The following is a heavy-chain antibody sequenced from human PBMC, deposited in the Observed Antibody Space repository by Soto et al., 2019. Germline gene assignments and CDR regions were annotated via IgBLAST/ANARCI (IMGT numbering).Heavy chain of an antibody. CDR3: ARPLWRDDYNWGYFDL. J-gene: IGHJ2*01. V-gene: IGHV3-30-3*01. CDR2: ISYDGSNK. CDR1: GFTYSSYA. D-gene: IGHD4-4*01. Sequence: QVQLVESGEGVVQPGRSLRLSCAASGFTYSSYAMHWVRQAPGKRLEWVAVISYDGSNKYYADSVKGRFTISRDNSKNTLYLQMSSLRAEDTAVYYCARPLWRDDYNWGYFDLWGRGTLVTVSS.